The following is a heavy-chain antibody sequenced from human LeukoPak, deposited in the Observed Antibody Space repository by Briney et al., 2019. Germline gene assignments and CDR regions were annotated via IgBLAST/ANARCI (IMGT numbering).Heavy chain of an antibody. D-gene: IGHD3-10*01. CDR1: GFTFSSYG. Sequence: GGSLRLSCAASGFTFSSYGMHWVRQSPGKGLEWVAFIRYDGSNKYYADSVKGRFTISRDNSKNTLYLQMNSLRAEDTAVYYCAKGLPYGSGSHRMYYFDYWGQGTLVTVSS. V-gene: IGHV3-30*02. CDR3: AKGLPYGSGSHRMYYFDY. CDR2: IRYDGSNK. J-gene: IGHJ4*02.